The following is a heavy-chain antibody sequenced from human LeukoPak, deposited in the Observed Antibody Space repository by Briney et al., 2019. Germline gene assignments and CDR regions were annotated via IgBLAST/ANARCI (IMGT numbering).Heavy chain of an antibody. V-gene: IGHV3-9*01. J-gene: IGHJ4*02. Sequence: GGSLRLSCAASGFTFDDYAMHWVRQAPGKGLEWVSGISWNSGSIGYADSVKGRFTISRDNAKNSLYLQMNSLRAEDTALYYCAKAPLRSSTSWYHYWGQGTLVTVSS. D-gene: IGHD2-2*01. CDR1: GFTFDDYA. CDR2: ISWNSGSI. CDR3: AKAPLRSSTSWYHY.